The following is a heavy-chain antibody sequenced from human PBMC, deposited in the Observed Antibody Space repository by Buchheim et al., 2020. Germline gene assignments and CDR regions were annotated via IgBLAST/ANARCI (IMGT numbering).Heavy chain of an antibody. Sequence: EVQLVESGGGLVQPGGSLRLSCAASGFTFSSYWMHWVRQAPGKGLVWVSRINSDGSSTSYADSVKGRFTISRDNAKNTLYLQMNSLRAEDTAVYYCSLAVAGTEDYYYYGMDVWGQGTT. CDR3: SLAVAGTEDYYYYGMDV. J-gene: IGHJ6*02. CDR2: INSDGSST. V-gene: IGHV3-74*01. D-gene: IGHD6-19*01. CDR1: GFTFSSYW.